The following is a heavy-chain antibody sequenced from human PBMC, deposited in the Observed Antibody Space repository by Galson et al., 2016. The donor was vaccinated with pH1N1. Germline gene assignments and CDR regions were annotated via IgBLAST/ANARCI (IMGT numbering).Heavy chain of an antibody. V-gene: IGHV3-30-3*01. Sequence: SLRLSCAASGFTFSHYAMHWVRQAPGKGLEWVAVISYVESNKDYADSVKGRFTVSSDNSKNTLYLQMNSLRAEDTALYYCARDHVYGDYFERFFDLWGRGTLVTVSS. CDR3: ARDHVYGDYFERFFDL. CDR2: ISYVESNK. D-gene: IGHD4-17*01. CDR1: GFTFSHYA. J-gene: IGHJ2*01.